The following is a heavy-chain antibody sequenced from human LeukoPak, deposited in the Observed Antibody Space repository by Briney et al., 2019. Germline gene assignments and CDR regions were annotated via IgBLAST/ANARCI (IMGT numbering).Heavy chain of an antibody. J-gene: IGHJ4*02. CDR3: AKGGYYYESSGYYYGDY. CDR1: GFTFSSYA. V-gene: IGHV3-23*01. D-gene: IGHD3-22*01. CDR2: ISGSGGST. Sequence: PGGSLRLSCAASGFTFSSYAMSWVRQAPGKGLEWVSAISGSGGSTYYADSVKGRFTISRDNSKNTLYLQMNSLRAEDTAVYYCAKGGYYYESSGYYYGDYWGQGTLVTVSS.